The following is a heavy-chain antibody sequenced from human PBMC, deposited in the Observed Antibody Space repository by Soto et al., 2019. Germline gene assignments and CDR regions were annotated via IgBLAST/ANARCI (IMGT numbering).Heavy chain of an antibody. CDR1: GFTFSSCG. Sequence: QVQLLESGGGLVQPGRSLRLSCAASGFTFSSCGMHWVRQAPGKGLEWVAVISYDGSNKYYADSVKGRFTISRDNSKNPQHLQMNSLRAEDTAVYYWAKDVARYCRSTSCLIYYWGQGTLVTVSS. D-gene: IGHD2-2*01. CDR3: AKDVARYCRSTSCLIYY. V-gene: IGHV3-30*18. CDR2: ISYDGSNK. J-gene: IGHJ4*02.